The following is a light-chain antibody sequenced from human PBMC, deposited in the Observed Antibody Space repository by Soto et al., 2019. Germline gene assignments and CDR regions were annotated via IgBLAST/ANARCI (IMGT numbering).Light chain of an antibody. Sequence: MTQSPATLSVSPGAGATLSCRASQSVGSNLAWYQQKPGQTPRVLIYGASTRAIGIPARFSGSGFGTEFTLTISSLQSEDFVVYYCQQYSNWPLLSFGGGTKVDIK. CDR3: QQYSNWPLLS. CDR2: GAS. CDR1: QSVGSN. J-gene: IGKJ4*01. V-gene: IGKV3-15*01.